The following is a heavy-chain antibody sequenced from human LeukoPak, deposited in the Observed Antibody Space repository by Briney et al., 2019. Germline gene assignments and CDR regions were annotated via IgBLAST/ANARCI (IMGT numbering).Heavy chain of an antibody. D-gene: IGHD6-19*01. CDR2: INPNSGGT. J-gene: IGHJ4*02. V-gene: IGHV1-2*02. CDR3: ARAQMGYIAVAY. CDR1: GYTFTGYY. Sequence: ASVKVSCKASGYTFTGYYMHWVRQAPGQGLEWMGWINPNSGGTNYAQKFQGRVTMTRDTSISTAYMELSRLRSDDTAVYYCARAQMGYIAVAYWGQGTLVTVSS.